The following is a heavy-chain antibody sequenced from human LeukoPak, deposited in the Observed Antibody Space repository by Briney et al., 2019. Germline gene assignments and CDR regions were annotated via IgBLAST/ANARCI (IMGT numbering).Heavy chain of an antibody. CDR2: ISVCNGNT. D-gene: IGHD6-6*01. V-gene: IGHV1-18*01. Sequence: ASVKVSCKASGYSFTTYGINWVRQAPGQGLEWLGWISVCNGNTKYPQKFQGRVTMTTDTSTSTAYMELRSLRSDDTAVYYCARDSVAVRPGWFDPWGQGTLVIVSS. J-gene: IGHJ5*02. CDR1: GYSFTTYG. CDR3: ARDSVAVRPGWFDP.